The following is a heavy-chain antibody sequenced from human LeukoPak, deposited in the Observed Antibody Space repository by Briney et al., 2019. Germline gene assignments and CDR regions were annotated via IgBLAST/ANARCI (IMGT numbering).Heavy chain of an antibody. CDR3: TRGEGYYGSGESNGMDV. J-gene: IGHJ6*02. Sequence: GGSLRLSCAASGVTVSKNYMNWVRQTPGQGLEWVSVIYSDDTKYYADSVRGRFTISRDSSQNTMFLQMIGLRAEDTAIYYCTRGEGYYGSGESNGMDVWGQGTTVTVSS. V-gene: IGHV3-66*01. CDR2: IYSDDTK. D-gene: IGHD3-10*01. CDR1: GVTVSKNY.